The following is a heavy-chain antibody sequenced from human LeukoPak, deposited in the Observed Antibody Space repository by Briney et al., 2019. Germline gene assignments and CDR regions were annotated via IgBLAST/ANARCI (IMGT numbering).Heavy chain of an antibody. CDR2: ISGSGGST. CDR1: GFTFSSYA. D-gene: IGHD2-2*01. CDR3: AKDVAGCSSTSCYA. J-gene: IGHJ5*02. Sequence: GGSLRLSCAASGFTFSSYAVSWVRQAPGKGLEWVSAISGSGGSTYYADSVKGRFTISRDNSKNTLYLQMSSLRAEDTAVYYCAKDVAGCSSTSCYAWGQGTLVTVSS. V-gene: IGHV3-23*01.